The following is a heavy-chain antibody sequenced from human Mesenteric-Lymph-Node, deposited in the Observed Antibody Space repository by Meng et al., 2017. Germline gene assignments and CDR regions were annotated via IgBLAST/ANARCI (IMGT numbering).Heavy chain of an antibody. Sequence: GESLKISCAASGFTFSSYAMHWVRQAPGKGLEWVSAISGSGGSTYYADSVKGRFTISRDKSKNTLYLQMNSQRAEDTAVYYCARDDGRESAYYDFGSGYYYFDYWGQGTLVTVSS. V-gene: IGHV3-23*01. CDR2: ISGSGGST. D-gene: IGHD3-3*01. CDR3: ARDDGRESAYYDFGSGYYYFDY. CDR1: GFTFSSYA. J-gene: IGHJ4*02.